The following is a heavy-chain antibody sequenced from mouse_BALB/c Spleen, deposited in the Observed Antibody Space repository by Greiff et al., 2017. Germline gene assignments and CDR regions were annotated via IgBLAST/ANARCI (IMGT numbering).Heavy chain of an antibody. J-gene: IGHJ4*01. CDR3: ARGGYGYDEDAMDY. V-gene: IGHV1-74*01. D-gene: IGHD2-2*01. CDR2: IHPSDSET. CDR1: GYTFTSYW. Sequence: VQLQESGAELVKPGASVKLSCKASGYTFTSYWMNWVKQRPGQGLEWIGMIHPSDSETRLNQKFKDKATLTVDKSSSTAYMQLSSPTSEDSAVYYCARGGYGYDEDAMDYWGQGTSVTVSS.